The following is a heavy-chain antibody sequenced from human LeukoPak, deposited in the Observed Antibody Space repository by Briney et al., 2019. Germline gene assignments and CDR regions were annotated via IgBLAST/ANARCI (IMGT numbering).Heavy chain of an antibody. V-gene: IGHV3-53*01. Sequence: GESLRLSCAASGSTVSSNYMSWVRQAPGKGLEWVSVIYSGGSTYYADSVKGRFTISRDNSKNTLYLQMNSLRAEDTAVYYCARDHSGSYFWYFDLWGRGTLVTVSS. CDR2: IYSGGST. D-gene: IGHD1-26*01. CDR1: GSTVSSNY. CDR3: ARDHSGSYFWYFDL. J-gene: IGHJ2*01.